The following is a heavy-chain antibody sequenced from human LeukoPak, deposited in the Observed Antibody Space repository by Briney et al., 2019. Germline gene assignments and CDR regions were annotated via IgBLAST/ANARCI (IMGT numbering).Heavy chain of an antibody. J-gene: IGHJ4*02. CDR3: ARRRTYYDFWSGYYTASYFDY. CDR1: GGSFSGYY. CDR2: INHSGST. Sequence: PSETLSLTCAVYGGSFSGYYWSWIRQPPGKGLEWIGEINHSGSTNYNPSLKSRVTISVDTSKNQFSLKLSSVTAADTAVYYCARRRTYYDFWSGYYTASYFDYWGQGTLVTVSS. V-gene: IGHV4-34*01. D-gene: IGHD3-3*01.